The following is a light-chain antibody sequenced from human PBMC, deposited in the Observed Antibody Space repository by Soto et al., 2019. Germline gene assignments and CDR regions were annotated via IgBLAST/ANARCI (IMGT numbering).Light chain of an antibody. CDR2: GAS. CDR3: QRYGSSPPYT. V-gene: IGKV3-20*01. J-gene: IGKJ2*01. Sequence: EIVLTQSPGTLSLSPGERATLSCRASQSVSSTYLTWYQQKPGQAPRLLIYGASTRPTGIPDRFSGSGSGTDFSLTISRLEPEDFAVYYCQRYGSSPPYTFGQGTKLEI. CDR1: QSVSSTY.